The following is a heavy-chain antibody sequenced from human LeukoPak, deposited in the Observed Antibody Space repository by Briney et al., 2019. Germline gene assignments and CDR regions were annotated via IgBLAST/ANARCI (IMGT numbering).Heavy chain of an antibody. V-gene: IGHV4-34*01. CDR3: ARGRRNFGSWYRDPARSGYYYYYMDV. D-gene: IGHD6-13*01. Sequence: SETLPLTCAVYGGSFSGYYCSGLRPPPSKGLEGIGEINHGGSTNYTPSLKSRVTISVDTSKNQFSLKLSSVTAADTAVYYCARGRRNFGSWYRDPARSGYYYYYMDVWGKGTTVTVSS. CDR1: GGSFSGYY. CDR2: INHGGST. J-gene: IGHJ6*03.